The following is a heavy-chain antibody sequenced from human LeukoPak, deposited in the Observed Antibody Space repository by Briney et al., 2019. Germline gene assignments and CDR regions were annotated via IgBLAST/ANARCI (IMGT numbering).Heavy chain of an antibody. Sequence: ASVKVSCKASGYTFTGYYMHWVRQAPGQGLEWMGWINANSGGTNYAQKFQGRVTMTRDTSISIAYMELSRLRSDDTAVYYCARDPSVVVVPATWEDYWGQGTLVTVSS. D-gene: IGHD2-2*01. J-gene: IGHJ4*02. CDR1: GYTFTGYY. CDR3: ARDPSVVVVPATWEDY. V-gene: IGHV1-2*02. CDR2: INANSGGT.